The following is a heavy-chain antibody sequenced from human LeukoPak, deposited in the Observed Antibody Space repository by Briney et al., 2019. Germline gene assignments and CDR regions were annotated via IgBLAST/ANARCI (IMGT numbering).Heavy chain of an antibody. CDR3: ARLYSSSFPLY. Sequence: PSETLSLTCAVSGGSISSSNWWSWVRQPPGKGLEWIGEIYHSGSTNYNPSLKSRVTISVDTSKNQFSLKLSSVTAADTAVYYCARLYSSSFPLYWGQGTLVTVSA. CDR1: GGSISSSNW. J-gene: IGHJ4*02. D-gene: IGHD6-6*01. CDR2: IYHSGST. V-gene: IGHV4-4*02.